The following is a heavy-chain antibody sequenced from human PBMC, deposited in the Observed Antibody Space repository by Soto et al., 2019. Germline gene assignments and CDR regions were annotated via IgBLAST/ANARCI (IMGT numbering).Heavy chain of an antibody. Sequence: ASVKVSCKASGYTFTNFGISWVRQAPGQGLERMGIINPSGGSTSYAQKFQGRVTMTRDTSTSTVYMELSSLRSEDTAVYYCARASRYCSGGTCYFLPGIDYWGQGTLVTVSS. CDR2: INPSGGST. CDR3: ARASRYCSGGTCYFLPGIDY. CDR1: GYTFTNFG. V-gene: IGHV1-46*01. J-gene: IGHJ4*02. D-gene: IGHD2-15*01.